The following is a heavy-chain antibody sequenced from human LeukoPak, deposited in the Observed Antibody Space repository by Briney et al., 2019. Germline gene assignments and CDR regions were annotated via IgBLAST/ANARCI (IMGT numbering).Heavy chain of an antibody. J-gene: IGHJ5*02. CDR3: ARQGVRYKYRSGWLTYNWFDP. CDR1: GDSVSSNSAA. Sequence: SQTLSLTCAISGDSVSSNSAAWNWIRQSPSRGLEWLGRTYCRSSWYNDYAASVKSRITISPDTSKNQFSLLLSSVTPEDTAVYYCARQGVRYKYRSGWLTYNWFDPWGQGTLVNVSS. V-gene: IGHV6-1*01. CDR2: TYCRSSWYN. D-gene: IGHD6-19*01.